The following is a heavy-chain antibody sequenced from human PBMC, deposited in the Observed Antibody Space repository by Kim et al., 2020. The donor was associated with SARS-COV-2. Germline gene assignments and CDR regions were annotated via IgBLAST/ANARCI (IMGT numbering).Heavy chain of an antibody. Sequence: SETLSLTCTVSGGSISSSSYYWGWIRQPPGMGLEWIGRIYYSGSTYDNPSLKSRVTISVDTSKNQFSLKLSSVTAADTAVYYCARLSIVVVVAATPEFDPWGQGTLVTVSS. V-gene: IGHV4-39*01. CDR3: ARLSIVVVVAATPEFDP. CDR1: GGSISSSSYY. J-gene: IGHJ5*02. CDR2: IYYSGST. D-gene: IGHD2-15*01.